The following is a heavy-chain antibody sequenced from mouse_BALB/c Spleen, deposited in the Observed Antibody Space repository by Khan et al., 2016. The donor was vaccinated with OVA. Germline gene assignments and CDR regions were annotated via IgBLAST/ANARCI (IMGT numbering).Heavy chain of an antibody. V-gene: IGHV3-2*02. Sequence: EVQLQESGPGLVKPSQSLSLTCTVTGYSITTDYAWNWIRQFPGSKLEWMGHISYSGNTKYNPSLKSRISITRETSKNQFFLQLKSVTTEDTARYYCARIYGGDFDYWAQGTTLTFSS. D-gene: IGHD1-1*01. J-gene: IGHJ2*01. CDR2: ISYSGNT. CDR1: GYSITTDYA. CDR3: ARIYGGDFDY.